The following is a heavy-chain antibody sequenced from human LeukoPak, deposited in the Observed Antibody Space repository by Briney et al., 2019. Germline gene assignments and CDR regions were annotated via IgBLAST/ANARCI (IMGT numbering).Heavy chain of an antibody. CDR3: ARDSPSSTSWGY. V-gene: IGHV3-9*01. J-gene: IGHJ4*02. CDR2: ISWNSGNI. CDR1: GFTFDDYA. Sequence: GGSLRLSCAASGFTFDDYAMHWVRQVPGKGLEWVSGISWNSGNIGYADSVKGRFTISRDNAKNSLYLQMNSLRAEDTAVYYCARDSPSSTSWGYWGQGTLVTVSS. D-gene: IGHD2-2*01.